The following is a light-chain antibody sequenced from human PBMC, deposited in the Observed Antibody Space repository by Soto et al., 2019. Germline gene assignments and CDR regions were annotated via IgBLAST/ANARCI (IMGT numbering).Light chain of an antibody. CDR2: GNS. J-gene: IGLJ1*01. Sequence: QSVLTQPPSVSGAPGQRVTISCTGSSSNIGAGYDVHWYQQLPGTAPKLLIYGNSNRPSGVPDRFSGSKSGTSASLAITGLQAEDEADYYWQSYDSSLSGSYVFGTGKKVTV. V-gene: IGLV1-40*01. CDR3: QSYDSSLSGSYV. CDR1: SSNIGAGYD.